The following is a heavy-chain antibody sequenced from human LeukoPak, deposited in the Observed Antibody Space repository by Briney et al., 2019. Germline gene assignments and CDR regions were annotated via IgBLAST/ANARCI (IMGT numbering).Heavy chain of an antibody. D-gene: IGHD1-26*01. J-gene: IGHJ5*02. CDR2: IYHSGST. CDR3: ARLSGSYYVA. Sequence: WIGEIYHSGSTNYNPSLKCRVTISVDKSKNQFSLKLSSVTAADTAVYYCARLSGSYYVAWGQGTLVTVSS. V-gene: IGHV4-4*02.